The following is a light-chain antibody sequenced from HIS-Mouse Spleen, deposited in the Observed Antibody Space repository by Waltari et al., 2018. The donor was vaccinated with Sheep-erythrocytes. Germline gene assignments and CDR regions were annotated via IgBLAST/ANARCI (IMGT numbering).Light chain of an antibody. Sequence: QSVFTQPPSVSAAPGQKVTISCSGRSPNTGNHYISWYQPLPVTAPKLLIYDNNKRPSGIPDRFSGSKSGTSATLGITGLQTGDEADYYCGTWDSSLSAGRVFGGGTKLTVL. CDR3: GTWDSSLSAGRV. CDR2: DNN. CDR1: SPNTGNHY. V-gene: IGLV1-51*01. J-gene: IGLJ3*02.